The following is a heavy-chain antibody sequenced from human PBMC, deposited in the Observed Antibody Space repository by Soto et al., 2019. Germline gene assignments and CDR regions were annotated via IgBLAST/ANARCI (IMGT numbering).Heavy chain of an antibody. Sequence: PSETLSLTCTVSGCSISSYYWSWIRQPPGKGLEWIGYIYYSGSTNYNPSLKSRVTISVDTSKNQFSLKLSSVTAADTAVYYCGRVGYCGGGSCYANWYFDLWGRGTLVTVSS. D-gene: IGHD2-15*01. V-gene: IGHV4-59*08. CDR3: GRVGYCGGGSCYANWYFDL. J-gene: IGHJ2*01. CDR2: IYYSGST. CDR1: GCSISSYY.